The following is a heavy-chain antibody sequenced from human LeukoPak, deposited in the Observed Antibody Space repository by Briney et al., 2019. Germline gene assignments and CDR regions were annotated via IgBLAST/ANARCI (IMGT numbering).Heavy chain of an antibody. CDR1: GYTFTGWH. Sequence: ASVKVSCKGPGYTFTGWHIHWVRQAPGQGLEWMGSINPYSGDTKYAQNFQGRVTVTRDTSISTAYMELSRLTSDDTAIYYCARGESFLAYWGQGTLVAVSS. J-gene: IGHJ4*02. D-gene: IGHD3-3*02. CDR2: INPYSGDT. CDR3: ARGESFLAY. V-gene: IGHV1-2*02.